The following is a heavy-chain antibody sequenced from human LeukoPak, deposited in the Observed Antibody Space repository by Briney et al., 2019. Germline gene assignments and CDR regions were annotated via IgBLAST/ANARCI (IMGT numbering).Heavy chain of an antibody. CDR1: GFTFSSYS. D-gene: IGHD6-13*01. J-gene: IGHJ4*02. V-gene: IGHV3-21*01. Sequence: GGSLRLSCAASGFTFSSYSMNWVRQAPGKGLEWVSSISSSSSYIYYADSVKGRFTISRDNAKNSLYLQMNSLRAEDTAVYFCARTYSSSWDSTYFDCWGQGTLVTVSS. CDR2: ISSSSSYI. CDR3: ARTYSSSWDSTYFDC.